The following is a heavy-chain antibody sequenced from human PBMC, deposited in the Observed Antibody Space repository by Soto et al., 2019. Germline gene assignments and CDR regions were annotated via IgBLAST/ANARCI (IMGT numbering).Heavy chain of an antibody. CDR2: IIPIPGTA. CDR3: ARSQGSSTSLEIYYYYYYGMDV. D-gene: IGHD2-2*01. J-gene: IGHJ6*02. CDR1: GGTFSSYA. Sequence: QVQLVQSGAEVKKPGSSVKVSCKASGGTFSSYAISWVRQAPGQGLEWMGGIIPIPGTANYAQKFQGRVTITADESTSTAYMELSSLRSAHTAVYYCARSQGSSTSLEIYYYYYYGMDVWGQGTTVTVSS. V-gene: IGHV1-69*01.